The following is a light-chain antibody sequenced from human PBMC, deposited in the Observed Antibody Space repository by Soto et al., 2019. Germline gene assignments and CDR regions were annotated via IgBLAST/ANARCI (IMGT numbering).Light chain of an antibody. V-gene: IGLV1-40*01. J-gene: IGLJ2*01. CDR3: QSYDSSLSGVV. CDR2: GNS. CDR1: SSNIGAGYD. Sequence: QSVLTQPPSVSGAPGQRVTISCTGSSSNIGAGYDVHWYQQLPGTAPKLLIYGNSNRPSGVPDRFSGSKSGTSASLAITGLLAEDEADSYCQSYDSSLSGVVFGGGTKLTVL.